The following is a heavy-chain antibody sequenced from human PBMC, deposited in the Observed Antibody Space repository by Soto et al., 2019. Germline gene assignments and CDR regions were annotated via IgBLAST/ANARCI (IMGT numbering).Heavy chain of an antibody. CDR1: GVTYNTFA. V-gene: IGHV1-69*01. D-gene: IGHD6-25*01. CDR2: IIPVLGPA. Sequence: QVQLVQSGAEVRKPGSSVKVSCKASGVTYNTFAVSWVRQAPGQGLEWMGGIIPVLGPAFYAQKFQGRVTITADQSTSTASLELTRMRSEDTAVYYCVRAAKRYFDYWGQGTLVTVSS. J-gene: IGHJ4*02. CDR3: VRAAKRYFDY.